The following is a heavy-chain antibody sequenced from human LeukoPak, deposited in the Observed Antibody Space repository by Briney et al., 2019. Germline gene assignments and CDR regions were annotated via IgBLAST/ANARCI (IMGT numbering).Heavy chain of an antibody. CDR3: ARGRDGYNFDWFDP. V-gene: IGHV3-21*01. Sequence: GGSLRLSCAASGFTFSSYSMNWVRQAPGKGLGWVSSISSSRSYIYYADSVKGRFTISRDNAKNSLYLQMNGLRAEDTAVYYCARGRDGYNFDWFDPWGQGTLVTVSS. D-gene: IGHD5-24*01. CDR2: ISSSRSYI. CDR1: GFTFSSYS. J-gene: IGHJ5*02.